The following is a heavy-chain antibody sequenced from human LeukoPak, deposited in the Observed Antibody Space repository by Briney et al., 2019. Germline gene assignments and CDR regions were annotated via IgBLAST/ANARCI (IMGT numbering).Heavy chain of an antibody. D-gene: IGHD5-24*01. V-gene: IGHV3-30-3*01. Sequence: PGGSLRLSCAASGFTFNNYAMHWVRQAPGKGLEWVAVISYDGSNKYYADSVKGRFTISRDNSKNTLYLQMNSLRAEDTAVYYCARERRRDGGYWGQGTLVTVSS. CDR3: ARERRRDGGY. CDR2: ISYDGSNK. J-gene: IGHJ4*02. CDR1: GFTFNNYA.